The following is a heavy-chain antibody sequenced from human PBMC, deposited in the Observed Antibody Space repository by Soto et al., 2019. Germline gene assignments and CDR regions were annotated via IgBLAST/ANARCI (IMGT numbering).Heavy chain of an antibody. D-gene: IGHD5-12*01. V-gene: IGHV1-69*13. CDR2: IIPIFGIA. Sequence: SVKVSCKASGGTFSSYAISWVRQAPGQGLEWMGGIIPIFGIANYAQKFQGRVTITADESTSTAYMELSSLRSEDTAVYYCAREMATITAFDIWGQGTMVTVSS. J-gene: IGHJ3*02. CDR1: GGTFSSYA. CDR3: AREMATITAFDI.